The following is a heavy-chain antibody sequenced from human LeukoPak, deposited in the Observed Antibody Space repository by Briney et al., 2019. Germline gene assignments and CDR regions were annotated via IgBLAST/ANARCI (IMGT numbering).Heavy chain of an antibody. D-gene: IGHD6-19*01. Sequence: ASVKVSCKASGYSFTGYYIHWVRQAPGQGLDWMGGIIPIFGTANYAQKFQGRVTITADKSTSTAYMELSSLRSEDTAVYYCATPVGQWLVPHDAFDIWGQGTMVTVSS. CDR2: IIPIFGTA. V-gene: IGHV1-69*06. CDR3: ATPVGQWLVPHDAFDI. J-gene: IGHJ3*02. CDR1: GYSFTGYY.